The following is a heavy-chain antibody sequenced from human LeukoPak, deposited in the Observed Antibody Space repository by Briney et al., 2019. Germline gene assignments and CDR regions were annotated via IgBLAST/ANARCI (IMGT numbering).Heavy chain of an antibody. V-gene: IGHV3-30-3*01. D-gene: IGHD1-26*01. CDR1: GFTFSSYA. CDR2: ISYDGSNK. CDR3: ARSSGSYRQYYFDY. J-gene: IGHJ4*02. Sequence: GGSLRLSCAASGFTFSSYAMHWVRQAPGKGLEWVAVISYDGSNKYYADSVKGRFTISRDNSKNTLYLQMNSLRAEDTAVYYCARSSGSYRQYYFDYWGQGTLVTVPS.